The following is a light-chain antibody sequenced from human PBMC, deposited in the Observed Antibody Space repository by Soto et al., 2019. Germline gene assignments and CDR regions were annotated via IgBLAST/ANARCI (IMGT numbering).Light chain of an antibody. J-gene: IGKJ2*01. Sequence: DIVMTQSPLSLPVTPGEPASISCRSSQSLLHSNGYKYLDWYLQKPGQSPQLLIYLGSNRASGVPDRFSGSGSGTDFTLEISRVEAEDVGVYYCMQALQTPLTFGQGTKLEIK. CDR1: QSLLHSNGYKY. CDR2: LGS. V-gene: IGKV2-28*01. CDR3: MQALQTPLT.